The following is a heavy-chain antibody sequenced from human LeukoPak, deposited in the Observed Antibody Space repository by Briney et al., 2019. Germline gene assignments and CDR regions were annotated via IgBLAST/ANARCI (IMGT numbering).Heavy chain of an antibody. Sequence: SETLSLTCTVSGGSISSYYWSWIRQPPGKGLEWIGYIYYSGSTNYNPSLKSRVTISVDTSKNQFSLKLSSVTAADTAVYYCAREWQQLVPFDYWGQGTLVTVSS. CDR3: AREWQQLVPFDY. J-gene: IGHJ4*02. D-gene: IGHD6-13*01. CDR2: IYYSGST. V-gene: IGHV4-59*08. CDR1: GGSISSYY.